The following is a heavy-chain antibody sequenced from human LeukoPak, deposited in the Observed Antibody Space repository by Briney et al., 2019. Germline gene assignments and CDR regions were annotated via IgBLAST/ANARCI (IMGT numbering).Heavy chain of an antibody. Sequence: SETLSLTCTVSGGSIGSYYWSWVRQSPEKGLEWIGNIVYTGRTNYNPSLKSRVTISIDTSKNQFSLRLNSMTAADTAVYYCARDSWWDGSKTFSDWFGPWGQGTRVTVSS. D-gene: IGHD3-10*01. CDR3: ARDSWWDGSKTFSDWFGP. CDR1: GGSIGSYY. V-gene: IGHV4-59*12. CDR2: IVYTGRT. J-gene: IGHJ5*02.